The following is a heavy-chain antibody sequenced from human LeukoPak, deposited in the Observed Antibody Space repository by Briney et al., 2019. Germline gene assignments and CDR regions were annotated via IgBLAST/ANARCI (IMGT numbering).Heavy chain of an antibody. CDR3: ARLMVRGVIVDYFDY. CDR1: GGSISSGGYY. V-gene: IGHV4-39*07. J-gene: IGHJ4*02. D-gene: IGHD3-10*01. CDR2: IYHSGST. Sequence: PSETLPLTCTVSGGSISSGGYYWGWIRQPPGKGLEWIGSIYHSGSTYYNPSLKSRVTISVDTSKNQFSLKLSSVTAADTAVYYCARLMVRGVIVDYFDYWGQGTLVTVSS.